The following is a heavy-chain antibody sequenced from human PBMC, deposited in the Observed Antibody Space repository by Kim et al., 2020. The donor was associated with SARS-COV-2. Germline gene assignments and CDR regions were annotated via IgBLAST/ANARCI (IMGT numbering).Heavy chain of an antibody. CDR3: ARESKVTGGSGPSARGYFDY. Sequence: SETLSLTCTVSGGSISSGGYYWSWIRQHPGKGLEWIGYIYYSGSTYYNPSLKSRVTISVDTSKNQFSLKLSSVTAADTAVYYCARESKVTGGSGPSARGYFDYWGQGTLVTVSS. D-gene: IGHD3-10*01. J-gene: IGHJ4*02. CDR1: GGSISSGGYY. V-gene: IGHV4-31*03. CDR2: IYYSGST.